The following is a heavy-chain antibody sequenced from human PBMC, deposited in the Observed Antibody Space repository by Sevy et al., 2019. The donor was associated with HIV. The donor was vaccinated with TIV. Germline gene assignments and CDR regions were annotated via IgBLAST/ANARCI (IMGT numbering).Heavy chain of an antibody. CDR1: GFTFGDYA. V-gene: IGHV3-49*03. J-gene: IGHJ4*02. CDR3: TREDVDIVATIGFDY. Sequence: GGPLRLSCTASGFTFGDYAMSWFRQAPGKGLEWVGFIRSKAYGGTTEYAASVKGRFTISRDDSKSIAYLQMNSLKTEDTAVYYCTREDVDIVATIGFDYWGQGTLVTVSS. CDR2: IRSKAYGGTT. D-gene: IGHD5-12*01.